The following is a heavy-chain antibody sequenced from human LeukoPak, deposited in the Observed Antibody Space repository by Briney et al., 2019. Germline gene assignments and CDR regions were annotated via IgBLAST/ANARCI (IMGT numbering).Heavy chain of an antibody. CDR1: GYTFRSSG. V-gene: IGHV1-18*01. CDR3: ARGGVLYYYDSEQIDY. CDR2: ISAYNGNT. J-gene: IGHJ4*02. D-gene: IGHD3-22*01. Sequence: GASVKVSCKAFGYTFRSSGVSWVRLAPGQGLEWMGWISAYNGNTNYAQKLQGRVTMTTDTSTSTAYMELRSLRSDDTAVYYCARGGVLYYYDSEQIDYWGQGTLVTVSS.